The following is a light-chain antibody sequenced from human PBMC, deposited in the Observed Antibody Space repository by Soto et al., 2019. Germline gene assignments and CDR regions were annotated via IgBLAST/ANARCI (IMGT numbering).Light chain of an antibody. CDR3: LQDYNDPWT. V-gene: IGKV1-6*01. Sequence: AIHMTQSPSSLSASVGYRVTITFRASQGIRNDLGWYQQKPGKAPKLLIYAASSLQSGVPSRFSGSGSGTDFTLTISSLQPEDFETYYCLQDYNDPWTFGQGTKVDIK. CDR1: QGIRND. CDR2: AAS. J-gene: IGKJ1*01.